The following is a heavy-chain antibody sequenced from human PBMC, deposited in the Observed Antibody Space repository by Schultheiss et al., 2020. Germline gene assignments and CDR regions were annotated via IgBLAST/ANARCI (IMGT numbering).Heavy chain of an antibody. Sequence: SCAASGFTFSSYGMHWVRQAPGKGLEWVAVIWYDGSNKYYADSVKGRFTISRDNSKNTLYLQMNSLRAEDTAVYYCASLGIAAAGFDYWGQGTLVTVSS. D-gene: IGHD6-13*01. J-gene: IGHJ4*02. CDR1: GFTFSSYG. V-gene: IGHV3-33*01. CDR3: ASLGIAAAGFDY. CDR2: IWYDGSNK.